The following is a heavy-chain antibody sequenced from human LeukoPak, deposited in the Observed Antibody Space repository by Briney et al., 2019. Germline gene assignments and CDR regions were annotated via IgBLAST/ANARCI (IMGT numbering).Heavy chain of an antibody. CDR2: ISAYNGNT. D-gene: IGHD3-22*01. Sequence: ASVKVSCKASGYTFTNYAISWVRQAPGQGLEWMGWISAYNGNTNYAQNLQGRVTMTTDTSTSTAYMELRSLRSDDTAVYYCARDLYYYDSSGYSPYYFDYWGQGTLVTVSS. J-gene: IGHJ4*02. CDR1: GYTFTNYA. V-gene: IGHV1-18*01. CDR3: ARDLYYYDSSGYSPYYFDY.